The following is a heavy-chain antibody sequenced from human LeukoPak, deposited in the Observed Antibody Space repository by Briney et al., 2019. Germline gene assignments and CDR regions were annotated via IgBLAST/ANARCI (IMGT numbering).Heavy chain of an antibody. CDR2: LYSDGNT. V-gene: IGHV3-53*05. D-gene: IGHD4-17*01. J-gene: IGHJ4*02. Sequence: GGSLRLSCAASGFTVITNDMTWVRQAPGKGLEWVSVLYSDGNTKYADSVQGRFTISRDNSKNTLFLQMNSLRAEDTAVYYCAKDTHIGYGDPSALYDYWGQGTLVTVSS. CDR3: AKDTHIGYGDPSALYDY. CDR1: GFTVITND.